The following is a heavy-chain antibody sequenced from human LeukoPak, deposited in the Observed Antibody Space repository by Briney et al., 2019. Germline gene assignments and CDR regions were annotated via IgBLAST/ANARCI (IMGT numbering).Heavy chain of an antibody. J-gene: IGHJ4*02. D-gene: IGHD3-22*01. Sequence: RASVKVSCKASGYTFTGYFMHWVRQAPGQGLEWMGWVNPNSGGTNYAQKFQGWVTMTRDTSISTAYMELSRLRSDDTAVYYCARGLGRYYGSSGPWYFDYWGQGTLVTVSS. CDR2: VNPNSGGT. CDR3: ARGLGRYYGSSGPWYFDY. V-gene: IGHV1-2*04. CDR1: GYTFTGYF.